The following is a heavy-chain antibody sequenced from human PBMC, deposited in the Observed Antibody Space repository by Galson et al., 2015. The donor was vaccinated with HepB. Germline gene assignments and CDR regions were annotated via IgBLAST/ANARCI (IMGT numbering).Heavy chain of an antibody. CDR1: GGTFSAYT. CDR2: IIPIFGTT. CDR3: ARSGLERLRFDP. J-gene: IGHJ5*02. D-gene: IGHD1-1*01. V-gene: IGHV1-69*13. Sequence: VKVSCKASGGTFSAYTISWVRQAPGQGLEWMGGIIPIFGTTNYAQKFQDRVRITADKSTSTAHLELTSLRFEDTAIYYCARSGLERLRFDPWGQGTVVTVSS.